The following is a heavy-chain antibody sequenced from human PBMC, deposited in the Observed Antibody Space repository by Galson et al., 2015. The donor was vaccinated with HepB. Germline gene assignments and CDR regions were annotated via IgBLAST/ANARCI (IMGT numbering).Heavy chain of an antibody. CDR3: ARESLAGDVGDAFDI. J-gene: IGHJ3*02. CDR2: MSGSGHRI. CDR1: GFSFNEYA. D-gene: IGHD3-16*01. V-gene: IGHV3-23*01. Sequence: SLRLSCAASGFSFNEYAMSWVRQAPGKGLEWISVMSGSGHRIAYSDSVKGRFTVSRDNSKNTVYLQMNSLRADDTALYYCARESLAGDVGDAFDIWGLGRRVTVSS.